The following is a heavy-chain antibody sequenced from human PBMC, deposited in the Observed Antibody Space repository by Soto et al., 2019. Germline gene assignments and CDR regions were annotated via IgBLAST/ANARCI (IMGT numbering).Heavy chain of an antibody. CDR1: GGASSRSY. J-gene: IGHJ4*02. Sequence: SETLSLTWSVSGGASSRSYGSWIRQPPGKGLEWIGYIYYSGSTNYNPSLKSRVTISVDTSKNQFSLKLSSVTAADTAVYFCARRHGLDIDAYYWGQGILVTVPS. CDR3: ARRHGLDIDAYY. CDR2: IYYSGST. D-gene: IGHD3-10*01. V-gene: IGHV4-59*08.